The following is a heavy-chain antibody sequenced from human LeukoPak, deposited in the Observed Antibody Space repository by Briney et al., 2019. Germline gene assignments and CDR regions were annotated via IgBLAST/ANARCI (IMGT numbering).Heavy chain of an antibody. D-gene: IGHD3-22*01. J-gene: IGHJ2*01. CDR3: AGGTYWSDSRGSPHWYFDL. CDR1: GGSFSGYY. CDR2: INHSRST. Sequence: SETLSLTCAVYGGSFSGYYWSWIRQPPGKGLEWIGEINHSRSTNNNPSLKSRVTISLDTSTNQFSLKLSSVTAADTAVYYCAGGTYWSDSRGSPHWYFDLWGRGTLVTVSS. V-gene: IGHV4-34*01.